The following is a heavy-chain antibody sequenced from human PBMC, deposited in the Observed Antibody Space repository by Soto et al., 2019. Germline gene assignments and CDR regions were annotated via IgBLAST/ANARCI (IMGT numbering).Heavy chain of an antibody. D-gene: IGHD1-7*01. Sequence: SEILSLTCTVSGGSISSYYWSWIRQPPGKGLEWIGYIYYSGSTNYNPSLKSRVTISVDTSKNQFSLKLSSVTAADTAVYYCARVKSSELRFGYYGMDVWGQGTTVTVSS. CDR1: GGSISSYY. V-gene: IGHV4-59*01. J-gene: IGHJ6*02. CDR3: ARVKSSELRFGYYGMDV. CDR2: IYYSGST.